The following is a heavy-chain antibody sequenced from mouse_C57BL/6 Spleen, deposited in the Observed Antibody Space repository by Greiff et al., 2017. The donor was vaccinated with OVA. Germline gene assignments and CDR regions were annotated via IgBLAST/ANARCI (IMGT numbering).Heavy chain of an antibody. Sequence: VQRVESGAELVRPGASVTLSCKASGYAFTDYEMHWVKQTPVHGLEWIGAIAPETGGTAYSQKFKGKAILTADKYSSKAYMELRSLTSEDSAVYYTTGYYFDYWGHGTTLTVSS. CDR3: TGYYFDY. J-gene: IGHJ2*01. CDR1: GYAFTDYE. V-gene: IGHV1-15*01. CDR2: IAPETGGT.